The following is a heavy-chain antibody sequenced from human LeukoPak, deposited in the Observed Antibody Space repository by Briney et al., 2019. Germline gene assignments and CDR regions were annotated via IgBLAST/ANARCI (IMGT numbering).Heavy chain of an antibody. D-gene: IGHD2-15*01. CDR3: ARDTPLSGIDY. CDR1: GYSISSGYY. Sequence: SETLSLTCTVSGYSISSGYYWGWIRQPPGKGLEWIGSIYHRGSTYYNPSLKSRVTISVDTSKNQFSLKLSSVTAADTAVYYCARDTPLSGIDYWGQGTLVTVSS. V-gene: IGHV4-38-2*02. CDR2: IYHRGST. J-gene: IGHJ4*02.